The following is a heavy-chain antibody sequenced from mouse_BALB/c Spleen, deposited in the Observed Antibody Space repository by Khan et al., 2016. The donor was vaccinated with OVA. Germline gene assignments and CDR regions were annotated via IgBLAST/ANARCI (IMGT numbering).Heavy chain of an antibody. CDR2: IDPENGNT. CDR1: GFNIKDYY. Sequence: EVQLQESGAELVRPGALVKLSCKASGFNIKDYYMHWVKQRPEQGLVWIGRIDPENGNTIYDPKLQGKASITSDTYSNTAYMQLISLTSADTAVYYCASDGYSPCFAYWGQGTLVTVSA. CDR3: ASDGYSPCFAY. J-gene: IGHJ3*01. V-gene: IGHV14-1*02. D-gene: IGHD2-3*01.